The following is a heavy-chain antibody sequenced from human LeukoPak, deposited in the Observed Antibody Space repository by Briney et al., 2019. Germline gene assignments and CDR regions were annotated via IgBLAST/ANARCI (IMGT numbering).Heavy chain of an antibody. V-gene: IGHV3-15*01. CDR1: GFTFSSYA. CDR2: IKSKTDGGTT. Sequence: GGSLRLSCAASGFTFSSYAMHWVRQAPGKGLEWVGRIKSKTDGGTTDYAAPVKGRFTISRDDSKNTLYLQMNSLKTEDTAVYYCTTKIYNWNDRNWFDPWGQGTLVTVSS. CDR3: TTKIYNWNDRNWFDP. D-gene: IGHD1-1*01. J-gene: IGHJ5*02.